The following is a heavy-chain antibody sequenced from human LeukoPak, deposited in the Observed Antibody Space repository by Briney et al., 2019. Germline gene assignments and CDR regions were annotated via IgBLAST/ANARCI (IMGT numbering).Heavy chain of an antibody. CDR2: ISGSGGST. CDR3: AKDLRAIFWSGPRGGNWFDP. D-gene: IGHD3-3*01. CDR1: GFTFSSYA. J-gene: IGHJ5*02. V-gene: IGHV3-23*01. Sequence: PGGSLRLSCAASGFTFSSYAMSWVRQAPGKGLEWVSGISGSGGSTYYADSVKGRFTISRDNSKNTLYLQMNSLRAEDTAAYYCAKDLRAIFWSGPRGGNWFDPWGQGTLVTVSS.